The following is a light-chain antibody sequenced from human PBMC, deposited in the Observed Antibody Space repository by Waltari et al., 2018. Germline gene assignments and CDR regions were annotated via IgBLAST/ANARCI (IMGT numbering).Light chain of an antibody. Sequence: DIQLTQSPSSLSASVGDRVIITCRASQGISTHLAWYQQKPGKAPKLLIYTASTLQSGVPSRFSGSGSGTEFTLTISSLQPEDFAAYICQQRNNYPITFGQGTRLEI. J-gene: IGKJ5*01. V-gene: IGKV1-9*01. CDR2: TAS. CDR1: QGISTH. CDR3: QQRNNYPIT.